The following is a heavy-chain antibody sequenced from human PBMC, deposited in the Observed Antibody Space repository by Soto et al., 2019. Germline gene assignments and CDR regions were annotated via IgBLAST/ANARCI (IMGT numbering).Heavy chain of an antibody. V-gene: IGHV4-61*01. Sequence: PSETLSLTCTVSAGSGSSENYYWSWIRQTPGKGLEWLGFISNSGNTNSNPSLKRRVTISLDTSKNQFSLRLSSVTAAATAAYYCARYIPRNGYNFGSGGMDFWSQGTPVTVPS. CDR2: ISNSGNT. J-gene: IGHJ6*02. D-gene: IGHD5-12*01. CDR1: AGSGSSENYY. CDR3: ARYIPRNGYNFGSGGMDF.